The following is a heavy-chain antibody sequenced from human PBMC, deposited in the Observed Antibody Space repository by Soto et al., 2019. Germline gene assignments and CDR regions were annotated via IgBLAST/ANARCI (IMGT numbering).Heavy chain of an antibody. CDR1: GFTFSSYA. CDR3: AKRRGAGGHFDY. J-gene: IGHJ4*02. V-gene: IGHV3-23*01. D-gene: IGHD2-15*01. Sequence: DVQLLESGGGLVQPEGCLRLYCAASGFTFSSYAMDWVRQGPGKGLEWVAVVSIGGSTHYADSVRGRFTISRDNSKNTLSLQMNSLTAEDTAVYFCAKRRGAGGHFDYWGQGALVTVSS. CDR2: VSIGGST.